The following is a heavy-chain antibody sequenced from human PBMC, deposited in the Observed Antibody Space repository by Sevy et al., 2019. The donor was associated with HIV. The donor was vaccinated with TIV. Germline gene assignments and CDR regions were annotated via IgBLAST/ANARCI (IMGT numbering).Heavy chain of an antibody. V-gene: IGHV5-51*01. CDR2: IYPGDSDV. CDR1: GYNSPNYG. D-gene: IGHD2-8*01. J-gene: IGHJ4*02. Sequence: GESLKISCKGSGYNSPNYGIAWVRQMPGKDLEWMGIIYPGDSDVRYSPSFQGQVTFSADKSISTAYLQWSSLKASDSAIYYCARGVLASYFDYWGQGTLVTVSS. CDR3: ARGVLASYFDY.